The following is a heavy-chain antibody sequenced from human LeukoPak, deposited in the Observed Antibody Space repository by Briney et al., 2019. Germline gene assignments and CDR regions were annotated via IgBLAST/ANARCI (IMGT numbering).Heavy chain of an antibody. Sequence: EASVKVSCKASGYTFTSYYMHWVRQAPGQGLEWMGGLSPVLATYAQKFQGRVTITADESTDTVYMELGSLTSEDTATYFCARDREISARPGGWFDPWGQGILVTVSS. CDR1: GYTFTSYY. CDR3: ARDREISARPGGWFDP. V-gene: IGHV1-46*01. D-gene: IGHD6-6*01. J-gene: IGHJ5*02. CDR2: LSPVLA.